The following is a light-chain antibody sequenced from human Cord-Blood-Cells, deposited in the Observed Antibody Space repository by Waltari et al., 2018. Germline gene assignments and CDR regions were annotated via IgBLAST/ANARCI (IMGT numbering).Light chain of an antibody. V-gene: IGLV2-8*01. Sequence: QPALTQPPSASGSPGQSVTISCTGTSSDVGGYNYVSWYQKHPGKAPKLMIYEVSKRPSGVPDRFSGSKSGNTASLTVSGLQAEDEADYYCSSYAGSNKVFGGGTKLTVL. CDR3: SSYAGSNKV. J-gene: IGLJ2*01. CDR1: SSDVGGYNY. CDR2: EVS.